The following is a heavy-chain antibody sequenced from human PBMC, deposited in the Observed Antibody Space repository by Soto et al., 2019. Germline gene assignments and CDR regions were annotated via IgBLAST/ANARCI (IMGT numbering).Heavy chain of an antibody. D-gene: IGHD1-20*01. CDR2: IQNHGYST. Sequence: EVQLVESGGGLVQPGGSLRLSCEASGFTFSRDEMNWVRQAPGKGLEWIAYIQNHGYSTHYADSVKGRFTISRDNAKNTLYLQMSSLTAEDTAIYYCARGYDAGCHFGYWGQGVLATVSS. J-gene: IGHJ4*02. V-gene: IGHV3-48*03. CDR3: ARGYDAGCHFGY. CDR1: GFTFSRDE.